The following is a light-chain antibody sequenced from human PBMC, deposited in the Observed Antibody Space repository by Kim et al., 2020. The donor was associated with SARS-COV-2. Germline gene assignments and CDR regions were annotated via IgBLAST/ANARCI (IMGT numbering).Light chain of an antibody. V-gene: IGLV1-40*01. CDR1: SSNIGAGYD. CDR2: GNS. CDR3: QSYDSSLSGSGV. Sequence: QSALTQPPSVSGAPGQRVTISCTGSSSNIGAGYDVHWYQQLPGTAPKLLIYGNSNRPSGVPDRFSGSKSGTSASLAITGLQAEDEADYYCQSYDSSLSGSGVYGGWSQLTVL. J-gene: IGLJ2*01.